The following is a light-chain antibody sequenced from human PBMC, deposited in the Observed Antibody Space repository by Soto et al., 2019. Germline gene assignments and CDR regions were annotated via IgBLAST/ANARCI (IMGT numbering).Light chain of an antibody. CDR1: QSVGSSY. J-gene: IGKJ5*01. CDR2: AAS. V-gene: IGKV3D-20*02. CDR3: QQRSNWPIT. Sequence: EIVLTQSPGTLSLSPGERATLSCRASQSVGSSYLAWYQQKPGQAPRLVIYAASIRATGIPERFSGSGSGTDFTLTISSLEPEDFAVYYCQQRSNWPITFGQGTRLEI.